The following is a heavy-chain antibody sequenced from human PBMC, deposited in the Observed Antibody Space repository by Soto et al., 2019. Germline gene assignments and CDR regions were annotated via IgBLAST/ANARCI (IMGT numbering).Heavy chain of an antibody. CDR3: AKDAAAAGTFDY. V-gene: IGHV3-30*18. Sequence: QVQLVESGGGVVQPGRSLRLACAPSGFTFSSYAMQWVRQAPGKGLEWVGVISSDGGNKYYADSVKGRFTISRDNSKNMLYLQMNSLRSEDTAVYFCAKDAAAAGTFDYCGQGTLVTVSS. CDR1: GFTFSSYA. CDR2: ISSDGGNK. D-gene: IGHD6-13*01. J-gene: IGHJ4*02.